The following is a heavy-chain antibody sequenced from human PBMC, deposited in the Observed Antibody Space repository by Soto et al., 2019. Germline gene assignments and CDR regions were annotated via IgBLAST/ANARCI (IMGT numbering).Heavy chain of an antibody. V-gene: IGHV1-69*01. CDR1: GDTFSSSS. J-gene: IGHJ4*02. Sequence: QVQLVQSGAEVKPPGSSVRVSCNASGDTFSSSSINWVRQAPGQGLEWMGGIIPIFGTGNTAQKFQDRVTFTAEEASATAYMELSGLGSDDTAVFYCARASYGGDYFAAWGQGTLVIVSS. CDR3: ARASYGGDYFAA. CDR2: IIPIFGTG. D-gene: IGHD5-12*01.